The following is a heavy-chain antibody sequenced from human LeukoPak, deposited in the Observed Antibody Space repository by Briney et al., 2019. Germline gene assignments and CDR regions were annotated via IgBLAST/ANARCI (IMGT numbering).Heavy chain of an antibody. V-gene: IGHV3-48*01. D-gene: IGHD3-9*01. CDR2: ISGGSSTM. J-gene: IGHJ6*03. Sequence: GGSLRLSCAATGFTFSDYSMNWVRQAPGKGLEWVSYISGGSSTMYYADSVKGRFTISRDNAKNSLYLQMNSLRAEDTAVYYCARDRGQTGYYWSYYYYMDVWGIGTTVTVSS. CDR3: ARDRGQTGYYWSYYYYMDV. CDR1: GFTFSDYS.